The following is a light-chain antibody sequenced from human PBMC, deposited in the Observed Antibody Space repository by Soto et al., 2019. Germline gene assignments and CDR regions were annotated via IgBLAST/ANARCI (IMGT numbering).Light chain of an antibody. CDR1: QSVSSY. CDR2: DAS. Sequence: EIVLTQSPATLSLSPGERDSLSCRDSQSVSSYLAWYQQKPGQAPRLLIYDASNRATGIPARFSGSGSGTDFALTISSLEPEDFAVYYCQQRSNWPPITFGQGTRLEIK. J-gene: IGKJ5*01. CDR3: QQRSNWPPIT. V-gene: IGKV3-11*01.